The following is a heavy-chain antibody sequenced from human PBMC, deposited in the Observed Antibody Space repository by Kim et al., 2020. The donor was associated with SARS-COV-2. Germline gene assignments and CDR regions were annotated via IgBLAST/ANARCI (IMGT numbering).Heavy chain of an antibody. CDR3: ATGPSYVGSGWCDWFDP. CDR2: FDPEDGET. Sequence: ASVKVSCKVSGYTLTELSMHWVRQAPGKGLEWMGGFDPEDGETIYAQKFQGRVTMTEDTSTDTAYMELSSLRSEDTAVYYCATGPSYVGSGWCDWFDPWGQGTLVTVSS. D-gene: IGHD6-19*01. V-gene: IGHV1-24*01. CDR1: GYTLTELS. J-gene: IGHJ5*02.